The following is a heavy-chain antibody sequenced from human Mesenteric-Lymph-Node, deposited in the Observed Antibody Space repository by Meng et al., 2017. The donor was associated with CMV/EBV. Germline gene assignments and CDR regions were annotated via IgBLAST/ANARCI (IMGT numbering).Heavy chain of an antibody. V-gene: IGHV2-70D*14. D-gene: IGHD3-10*01. CDR1: GFSHSTSGMR. J-gene: IGHJ4*02. CDR3: ARTYYYGSGTPCMENFDY. CDR2: IDWDDYK. Sequence: SGPTLVKPPQTLTLTCTFSGFSHSTSGMRVSWIRQPPGKALEWLARIDWDDYKFYSTSLKTRLTISKDTSKNQVVLTMTNMDPVDTATYYCARTYYYGSGTPCMENFDYWGQGTLVTVSS.